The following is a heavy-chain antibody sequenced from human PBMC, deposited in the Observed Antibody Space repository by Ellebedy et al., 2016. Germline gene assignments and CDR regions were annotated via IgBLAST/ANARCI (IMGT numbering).Heavy chain of an antibody. CDR2: ISAYNGVS. D-gene: IGHD2-15*01. CDR3: ARGANCSGGICFAWFDP. CDR1: GYTFARYG. J-gene: IGHJ5*02. Sequence: ASVKVSCKASGYTFARYGITWVRQAPGQGLEWMGWISAYNGVSNYAQNFKGRVTMSKDTTTTTAYMELRSLRSDDTAVYYCARGANCSGGICFAWFDPWGQGTLVTVSS. V-gene: IGHV1-18*01.